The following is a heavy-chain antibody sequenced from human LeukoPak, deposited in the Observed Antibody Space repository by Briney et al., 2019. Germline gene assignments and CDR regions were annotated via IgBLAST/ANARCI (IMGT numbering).Heavy chain of an antibody. CDR3: ARTAVVVPAARRITIFGVVITNYYYYMDV. V-gene: IGHV1-8*01. D-gene: IGHD3-3*01. CDR1: GYTFTSYD. CDR2: MNPNSGNT. J-gene: IGHJ6*03. Sequence: GASVKVSCKASGYTFTSYDINWVRQATGQGLEWMGWMNPNSGNTGYAQKLQGRVTMTRNTSISTAYMELSSLRSEDTAVYYCARTAVVVPAARRITIFGVVITNYYYYMDVWGKGTTVTVSS.